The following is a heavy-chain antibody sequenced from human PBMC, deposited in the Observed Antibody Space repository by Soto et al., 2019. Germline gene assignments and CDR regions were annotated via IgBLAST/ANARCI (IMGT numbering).Heavy chain of an antibody. CDR2: ISSNGGST. CDR3: ARGSDRGTSFSSWFDP. D-gene: IGHD3-10*01. V-gene: IGHV3-64*01. J-gene: IGHJ5*02. CDR1: GFTFSNYA. Sequence: GGSLGLSCAASGFTFSNYAMNWVRQVPGKGLEYVSAISSNGGSTYYANSVKGRFTISRDNSKNTLYLQMGSLRAEDMAVYYCARGSDRGTSFSSWFDPWGQGALVTVSS.